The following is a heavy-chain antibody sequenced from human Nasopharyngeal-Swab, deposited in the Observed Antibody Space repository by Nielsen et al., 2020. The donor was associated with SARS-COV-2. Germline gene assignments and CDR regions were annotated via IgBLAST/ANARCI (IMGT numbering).Heavy chain of an antibody. CDR2: ISSSSSFI. J-gene: IGHJ4*02. D-gene: IGHD2-21*02. CDR1: GFTFSTYS. V-gene: IGHV3-21*06. CDR3: TRDYKTYCGGDCYADY. Sequence: GGSLRLSCAASGFTFSTYSMNWVRQAPGEGLEWVSSISSSSSFIYYADSVKSRFTISRDNVKNSLYLQMNSLRAEDTAVYYCTRDYKTYCGGDCYADYWGRGTLVTVSS.